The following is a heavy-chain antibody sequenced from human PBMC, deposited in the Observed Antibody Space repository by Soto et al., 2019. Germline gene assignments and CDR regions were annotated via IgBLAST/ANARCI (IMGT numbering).Heavy chain of an antibody. Sequence: SETLSLTCTVSGGSISSYYWSWIRQPPGKGLEWIGYIYYSGSTNYNPSLKSRVTISVDTSKNQFSLKLSSVTAADTAVYYCARERGYRGWFDPRGQGTLVTVSS. CDR1: GGSISSYY. CDR3: ARERGYRGWFDP. CDR2: IYYSGST. J-gene: IGHJ5*02. V-gene: IGHV4-59*01. D-gene: IGHD5-12*01.